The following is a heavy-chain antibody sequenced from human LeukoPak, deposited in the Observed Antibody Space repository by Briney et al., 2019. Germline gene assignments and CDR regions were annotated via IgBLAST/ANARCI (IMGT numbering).Heavy chain of an antibody. J-gene: IGHJ4*02. V-gene: IGHV4-59*01. CDR1: VGYINNYY. D-gene: IGHD1-26*01. CDR2: IYYSGST. CDR3: ARDRRRVGATYFDY. Sequence: SETLSLNCTVSVGYINNYYWSWIRQPPGKGLEWIGYIYYSGSTNYYPSLKSRVTISVDTSKNQFSLKLSSVTAADTAVYYCARDRRRVGATYFDYWGQGTLVTPSS.